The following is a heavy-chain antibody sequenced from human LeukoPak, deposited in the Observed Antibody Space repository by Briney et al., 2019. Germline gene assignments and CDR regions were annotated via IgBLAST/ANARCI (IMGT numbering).Heavy chain of an antibody. Sequence: SETLSLTCTVSGDSISTYYWSWIRQPPGKGLEWIGYIYYRVTSDYNPSLKSRVTMSGDMSTRQFSLKLSSVTEADTPVSECVRAVGGDGSGSLWGPGTLVTVSS. J-gene: IGHJ4*02. CDR2: IYYRVTS. CDR1: GDSISTYY. CDR3: VRAVGGDGSGSL. V-gene: IGHV4-59*01. D-gene: IGHD3-10*01.